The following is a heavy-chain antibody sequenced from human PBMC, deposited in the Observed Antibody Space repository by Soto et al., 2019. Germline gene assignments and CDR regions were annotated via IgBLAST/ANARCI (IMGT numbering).Heavy chain of an antibody. CDR2: TSSSSSFI. Sequence: GGSLRLSCAASGFTFNSYDMNWVRQSPGEGLEWVSSTSSSSSFIYYADSVKGRFTISRDNAKNSVYLQMNSLRAEDTAVYYCARGAGTDRDRKGYGMDVWGQGTTVTVSS. D-gene: IGHD6-19*01. CDR1: GFTFNSYD. CDR3: ARGAGTDRDRKGYGMDV. J-gene: IGHJ6*02. V-gene: IGHV3-21*01.